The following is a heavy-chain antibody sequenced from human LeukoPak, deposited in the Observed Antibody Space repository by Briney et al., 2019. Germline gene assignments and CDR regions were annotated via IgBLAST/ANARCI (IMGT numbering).Heavy chain of an antibody. D-gene: IGHD5-18*01. Sequence: GGSLRLSCAASGFSFSDQAMHWVRQPPGKGLEWVAVIWYDGSNKYYADSVKGRFTISRDSSKNTLYLQMSSLRTEDTAVYYCAKDRYSYAFEYSDSWGQGTLVTVSS. CDR1: GFSFSDQA. J-gene: IGHJ4*02. CDR2: IWYDGSNK. V-gene: IGHV3-30*02. CDR3: AKDRYSYAFEYSDS.